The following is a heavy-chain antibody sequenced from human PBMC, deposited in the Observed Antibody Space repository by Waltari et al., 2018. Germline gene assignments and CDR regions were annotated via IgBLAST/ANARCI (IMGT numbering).Heavy chain of an antibody. CDR1: GYSISSGYY. V-gene: IGHV4-38-2*01. Sequence: QVQLQESGPGLVKPSETLSLTCAVSGYSISSGYYWGWIRQPPGKGLEWIGSIYHSGSTNYNPSLKSRVTISVDTSKNQFSLKLSSVTAADTAVYYCARSRGNIAARPRYFDLWGRGTLVTVSS. CDR2: IYHSGST. D-gene: IGHD6-6*01. J-gene: IGHJ2*01. CDR3: ARSRGNIAARPRYFDL.